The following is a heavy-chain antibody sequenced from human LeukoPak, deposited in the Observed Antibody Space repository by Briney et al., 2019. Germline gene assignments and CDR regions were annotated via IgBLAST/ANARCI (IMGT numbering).Heavy chain of an antibody. V-gene: IGHV1-18*01. CDR3: ARPYDTSGYYNYYFDY. Sequence: RASVKVSCKASGYNLISYGIIWVRQAPGQRLEWMGWISAYNVNTNYAQKFQGRVTMTTDTSTSTAYMELRSLKSDDTAVYFCARPYDTSGYYNYYFDYWGQGTLVTVSS. J-gene: IGHJ4*02. CDR1: GYNLISYG. D-gene: IGHD3-22*01. CDR2: ISAYNVNT.